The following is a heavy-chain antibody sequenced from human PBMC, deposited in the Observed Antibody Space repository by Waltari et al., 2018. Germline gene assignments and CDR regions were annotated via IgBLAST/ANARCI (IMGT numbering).Heavy chain of an antibody. J-gene: IGHJ4*02. CDR2: RKDDGSEK. Sequence: EVHLVESGGGLVQPGGSLSLSCAASGFTFSPYWMTWVRQAPGKGGEWRANRKDDGSEKNYVDSVKGRFTISRDNAKNSLYWQMNSLRAEDTAVYYCARDPHDSNFDYWGQGTLVTVSS. CDR1: GFTFSPYW. D-gene: IGHD4-4*01. CDR3: ARDPHDSNFDY. V-gene: IGHV3-7*01.